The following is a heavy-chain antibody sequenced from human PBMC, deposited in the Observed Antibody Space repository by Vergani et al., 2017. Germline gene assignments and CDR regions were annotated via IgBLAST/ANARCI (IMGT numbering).Heavy chain of an antibody. CDR2: INPSGGST. D-gene: IGHD2-2*01. CDR3: ARYSWYCSSTSCYVGRDWFDP. CDR1: GYTFTSYY. V-gene: IGHV1-46*01. J-gene: IGHJ5*02. Sequence: QVQLVQSGAEVKKPGASVKVSCKASGYTFTSYYLHWVRQAPGQGLAGMGIINPSGGSTSYAQKFQGRGTMTRETSTSTVYMELSSLRSEGTAVYYWARYSWYCSSTSCYVGRDWFDPWGQGTLVTVSS.